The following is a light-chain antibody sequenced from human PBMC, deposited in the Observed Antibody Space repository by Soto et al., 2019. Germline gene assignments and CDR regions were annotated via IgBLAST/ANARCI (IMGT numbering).Light chain of an antibody. CDR2: AAS. J-gene: IGKJ5*01. CDR3: HQLNSFPIT. Sequence: DIQMTQSPSSVSASVGDTVTITCRASQDISSWVAWYQQKPGKAPKLLISAASSLQSGVPTRFSGSGSGTDFTLIISGLQPEDFATYFCHQLNSFPITFGQGTRLEIK. V-gene: IGKV1-12*01. CDR1: QDISSW.